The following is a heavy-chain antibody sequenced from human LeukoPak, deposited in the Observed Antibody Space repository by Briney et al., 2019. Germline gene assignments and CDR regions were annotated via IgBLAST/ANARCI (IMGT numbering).Heavy chain of an antibody. CDR1: GFTFSSYA. Sequence: GSLRLSCAASGFTFSSYAMHWLRQAPGKGLEWVAIISYDGSNKYYADSVKGRFTISRDNSKNTLSLQMNSLRAEDTAVYYCAKTPPPYFDWAPVDSWGQGTLVTVSP. D-gene: IGHD3-9*01. CDR2: ISYDGSNK. V-gene: IGHV3-30*04. J-gene: IGHJ4*02. CDR3: AKTPPPYFDWAPVDS.